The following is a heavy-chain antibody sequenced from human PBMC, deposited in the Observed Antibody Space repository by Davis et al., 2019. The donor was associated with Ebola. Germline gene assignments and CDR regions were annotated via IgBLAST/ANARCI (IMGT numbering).Heavy chain of an antibody. CDR1: GFTFSTYS. CDR3: ARAGHNYGIQLRYYYYGMDV. CDR2: ISSDSDYI. J-gene: IGHJ6*04. V-gene: IGHV3-21*01. Sequence: GESLKISCAASGFTFSTYSMSWVRQAPGKGLEWVSSISSDSDYIYYADSVKGRFTISRDNAKNSLYLQVNSLRDEDTAVYYCARAGHNYGIQLRYYYYGMDVWGKGTTVTVSS. D-gene: IGHD4-11*01.